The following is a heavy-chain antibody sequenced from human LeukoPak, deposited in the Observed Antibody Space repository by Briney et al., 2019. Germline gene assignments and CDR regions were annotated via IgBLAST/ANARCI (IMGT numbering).Heavy chain of an antibody. CDR1: GYTFTSYY. J-gene: IGHJ4*02. D-gene: IGHD7-27*01. CDR3: APAKLGIFILDY. CDR2: INPSGCST. Sequence: ASVKVSCKASGYTFTSYYMHWVRQAPGQGLEWMGIINPSGCSTSYAQKFQGRVTMTRDTSTSTVYMELSSLRSEDTAVYYCAPAKLGIFILDYWGQGTLVTVSS. V-gene: IGHV1-46*03.